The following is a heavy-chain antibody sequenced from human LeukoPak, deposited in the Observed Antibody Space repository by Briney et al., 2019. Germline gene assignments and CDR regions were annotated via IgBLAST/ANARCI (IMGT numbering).Heavy chain of an antibody. V-gene: IGHV3-33*06. D-gene: IGHD2-2*02. Sequence: AGGSLRLSCAASGFTFSSYGMHWVRQAPGKGLEWVAVIWYDGSNKYYADSVKGRFTISRDNSKNTLYLQMNSLRAEDTAVYYCAKDGYCSSTSCYRGTFDYWGQGTLVTVSS. J-gene: IGHJ4*02. CDR1: GFTFSSYG. CDR2: IWYDGSNK. CDR3: AKDGYCSSTSCYRGTFDY.